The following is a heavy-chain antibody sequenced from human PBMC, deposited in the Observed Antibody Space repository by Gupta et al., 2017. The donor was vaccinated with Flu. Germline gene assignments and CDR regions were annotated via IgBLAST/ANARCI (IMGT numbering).Heavy chain of an antibody. CDR1: GYTFTSYD. CDR3: ARVRSKGRSSTSCSNCYYYYYMDV. CDR2: MNPNSGNT. V-gene: IGHV1-8*01. D-gene: IGHD2-2*01. Sequence: QVQLVQSGAEVKKPGASVKVSCKASGYTFTSYDINWVRQATGQGLEWMGWMNPNSGNTGYAQKFQGRVTMTRNTSISTAYMELSSLRSEDTAVYYCARVRSKGRSSTSCSNCYYYYYMDVWGKGTTVTVSS. J-gene: IGHJ6*03.